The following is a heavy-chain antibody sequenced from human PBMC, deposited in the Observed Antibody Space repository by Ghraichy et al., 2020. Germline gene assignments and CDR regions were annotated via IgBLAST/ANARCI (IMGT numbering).Heavy chain of an antibody. J-gene: IGHJ5*02. CDR2: ISGNGGST. Sequence: GGSLRLSCAASGFTFSNYAMSWVRQAPGKGLDCVSSISGNGGSTYFADSVKGRFTISRDNSKNTLYLQMNSLRAEDTAVYYCAKDRSPGITWGQGTLVTVSS. CDR1: GFTFSNYA. D-gene: IGHD1-26*01. CDR3: AKDRSPGIT. V-gene: IGHV3-23*01.